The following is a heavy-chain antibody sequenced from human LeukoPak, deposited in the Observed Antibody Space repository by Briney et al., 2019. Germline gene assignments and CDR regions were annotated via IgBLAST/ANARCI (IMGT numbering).Heavy chain of an antibody. Sequence: PGGSLRLSCAASGFTVSSNYMSWVRQAPGKGLEWVSVIYSGGSTYYAGSVKGRFTLSRDNSKNTLYLQMTSLRAEDTAVYYCARDRTQWGDAFDIWGQGTMVTVSS. D-gene: IGHD6-19*01. V-gene: IGHV3-53*01. J-gene: IGHJ3*02. CDR3: ARDRTQWGDAFDI. CDR1: GFTVSSNY. CDR2: IYSGGST.